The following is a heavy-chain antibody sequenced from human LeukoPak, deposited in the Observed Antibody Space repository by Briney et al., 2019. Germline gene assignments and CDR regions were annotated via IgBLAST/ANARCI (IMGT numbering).Heavy chain of an antibody. Sequence: SQALSLTCNVSGGSISRGCYNWSWMRQHPGKDLEWIGCIYYIGGTYYNPSLRNRVTMSVNTTNNQFFLYLSSVTAADTAVYYCASDCGGDCYPRYYYCMDVWGQGTTVTVSS. CDR3: ASDCGGDCYPRYYYCMDV. CDR1: GGSISRGCYN. J-gene: IGHJ6*02. D-gene: IGHD2-21*02. V-gene: IGHV4-31*03. CDR2: IYYIGGT.